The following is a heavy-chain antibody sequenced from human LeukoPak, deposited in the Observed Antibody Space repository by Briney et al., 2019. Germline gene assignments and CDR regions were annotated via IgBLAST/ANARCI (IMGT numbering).Heavy chain of an antibody. CDR2: INPNSGGT. V-gene: IGHV1-2*04. J-gene: IGHJ3*02. Sequence: ASAKVSCTASGYTFTKYDINWVRQAPGQGLEWMGWINPNSGGTNYAQKFQGWVTMTRDTSISTAYMELSRLRSDDTAVYYCARGYSGYVDAFDIWGQGTMVTVSS. CDR3: ARGYSGYVDAFDI. D-gene: IGHD5-12*01. CDR1: GYTFTKYD.